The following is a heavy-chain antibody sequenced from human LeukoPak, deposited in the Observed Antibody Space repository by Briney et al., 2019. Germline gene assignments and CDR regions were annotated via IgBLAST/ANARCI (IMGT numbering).Heavy chain of an antibody. CDR2: INHSGST. D-gene: IGHD4-17*01. Sequence: SETLFLTCAVYGGSFSGYYWSWIRQPPGKGLEWIGEINHSGSTNYNPSLKSRVTISVDTSKNQFSLKLSSVTAADTAVYYCAREAVYGDHDHWGQGTLVTVSS. J-gene: IGHJ5*02. CDR1: GGSFSGYY. V-gene: IGHV4-34*01. CDR3: AREAVYGDHDH.